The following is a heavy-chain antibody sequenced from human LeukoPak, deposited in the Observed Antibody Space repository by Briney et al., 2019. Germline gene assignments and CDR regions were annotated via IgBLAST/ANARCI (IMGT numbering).Heavy chain of an antibody. CDR2: IYYSGST. J-gene: IGHJ4*02. Sequence: SETLSLTCTVSGGSLSSSSYYWGWIRQPPGKGLEWIGSIYYSGSTYYNPSLKSRVTISVDTSKNQFSLKLSSVTAADTAVYYCASRNVLAAAGTPFDYWGQGTLVTVSS. CDR3: ASRNVLAAAGTPFDY. D-gene: IGHD6-13*01. V-gene: IGHV4-39*01. CDR1: GGSLSSSSYY.